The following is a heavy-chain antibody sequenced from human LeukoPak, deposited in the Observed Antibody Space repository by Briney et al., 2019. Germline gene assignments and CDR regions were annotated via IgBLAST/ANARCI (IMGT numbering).Heavy chain of an antibody. J-gene: IGHJ3*02. Sequence: GGSLRLSCAASGFTFSGYEMNWVRQAPGKGLEWVSYISSSGSTIYYADSVRGRFTISRDNAKNSLYLQMNSLRAEDTAVYYCARDQKRITMVRGGRDDAFDIWGQGTMVTVSS. V-gene: IGHV3-48*03. CDR2: ISSSGSTI. D-gene: IGHD3-10*01. CDR1: GFTFSGYE. CDR3: ARDQKRITMVRGGRDDAFDI.